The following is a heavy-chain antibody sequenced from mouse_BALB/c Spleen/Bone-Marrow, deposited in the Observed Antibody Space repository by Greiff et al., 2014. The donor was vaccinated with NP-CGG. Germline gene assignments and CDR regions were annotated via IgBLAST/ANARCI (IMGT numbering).Heavy chain of an antibody. CDR3: ARGYYDDY. V-gene: IGHV7-3*02. D-gene: IGHD2-4*01. Sequence: EVQRVESGGGLVQPGGSLRLSCATSGFTFTDYFMTWVRQPPGKALEWLGFIRNEANGYTTEYSASVKGRLTISRNNSQSILYLQMNTLRAEDSATYYCARGYYDDYWGQGTTLTVSS. CDR2: IRNEANGYTT. CDR1: GFTFTDYF. J-gene: IGHJ2*01.